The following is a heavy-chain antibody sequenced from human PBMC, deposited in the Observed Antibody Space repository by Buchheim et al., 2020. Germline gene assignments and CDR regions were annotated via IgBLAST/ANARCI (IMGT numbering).Heavy chain of an antibody. J-gene: IGHJ6*02. CDR2: ISSTSSTI. Sequence: EVQLVESGGGLVQPGGSLRLSCAASGFTFSSYSMNWVRQAPGKGLEWVSYISSTSSTIYYADSVKGRFTISRDNAKNSLYLQMNSLRAEDTAVYYCARRDCTGGSCYYYYGMDVWGQGTT. CDR3: ARRDCTGGSCYYYYGMDV. V-gene: IGHV3-48*01. D-gene: IGHD2-15*01. CDR1: GFTFSSYS.